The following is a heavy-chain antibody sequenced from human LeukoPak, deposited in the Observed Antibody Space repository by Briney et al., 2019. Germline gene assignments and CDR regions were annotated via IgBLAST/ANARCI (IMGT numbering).Heavy chain of an antibody. D-gene: IGHD2-2*01. CDR1: GYTFTGYY. CDR3: ARYCSSTSCYGSGNYFDY. Sequence: APVKVSCKASGYTFTGYYMHWVRQAPGQGLEWMGWINPNSGGTNYAQKFQGRVTMTRDTSISTAYMELSRLRSDDTAVYYCARYCSSTSCYGSGNYFDYWGQGTLVTVSS. J-gene: IGHJ4*02. V-gene: IGHV1-2*02. CDR2: INPNSGGT.